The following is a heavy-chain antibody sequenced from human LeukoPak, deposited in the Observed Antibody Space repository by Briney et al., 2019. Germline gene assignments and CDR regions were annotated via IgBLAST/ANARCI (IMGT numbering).Heavy chain of an antibody. V-gene: IGHV4-4*07. J-gene: IGHJ5*02. Sequence: PSETLSLTCTVSGGSISSYYWSWIRQPAGKGLEWIGRIYTSGSTNYNPSLKSRVTMSVDTSKNQFSLKLSSVTAADTAVYYCARGIRMDIVVVPAAPLYNWFDPWGQGTLVTVSS. CDR1: GGSISSYY. CDR3: ARGIRMDIVVVPAAPLYNWFDP. D-gene: IGHD2-2*03. CDR2: IYTSGST.